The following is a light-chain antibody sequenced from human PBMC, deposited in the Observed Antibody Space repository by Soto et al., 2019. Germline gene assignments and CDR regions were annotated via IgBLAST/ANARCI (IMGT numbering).Light chain of an antibody. Sequence: QSVLTQPPSVSGAPGQRVTISCTGSTSNIGAGYHVHWYQQLPGTAPKLLIYDNSNRPSGVPDRFSGSKSGTSASLAITGLQAEDEADYYYQSYDCSLSGWGVFGGGTKLTVL. CDR3: QSYDCSLSGWGV. CDR1: TSNIGAGYH. J-gene: IGLJ2*01. CDR2: DNS. V-gene: IGLV1-40*01.